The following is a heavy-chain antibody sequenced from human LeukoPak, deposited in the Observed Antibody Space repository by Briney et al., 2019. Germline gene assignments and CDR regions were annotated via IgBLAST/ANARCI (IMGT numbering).Heavy chain of an antibody. Sequence: GGCLRLSCAASGFTFSSYGMHWARQGPGEGVGWVAFIRYDGRKQNYADSVKGRFTISRDNSKNTLYLQMNSLRAEETAVYYCAKDMTVTKGYYFYMDVWGKGTTVTVS. V-gene: IGHV3-30*02. CDR2: IRYDGRKQ. J-gene: IGHJ6*03. D-gene: IGHD4-17*01. CDR3: AKDMTVTKGYYFYMDV. CDR1: GFTFSSYG.